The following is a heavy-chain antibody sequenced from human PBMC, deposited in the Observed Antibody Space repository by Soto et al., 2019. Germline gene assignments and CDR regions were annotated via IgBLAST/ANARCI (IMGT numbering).Heavy chain of an antibody. CDR2: IYYSGST. CDR3: ARVSGSYYAFDI. CDR1: GGSISSYY. D-gene: IGHD1-26*01. Sequence: SETLSLTCTVSGGSISSYYWSWIRQPPGKGLEWIGYIYYSGSTNYNPTLKSRVTISVDTSKNQFYLKLSSGPAADTAVYYCARVSGSYYAFDIWGQGTMVTVSS. V-gene: IGHV4-59*01. J-gene: IGHJ3*02.